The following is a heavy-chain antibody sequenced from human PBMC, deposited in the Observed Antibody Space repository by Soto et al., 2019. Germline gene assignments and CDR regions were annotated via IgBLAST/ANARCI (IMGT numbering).Heavy chain of an antibody. V-gene: IGHV3-33*01. CDR1: GFTFSNYG. Sequence: QMLLVESGGGVVQPGRSLRLSCAASGFTFSNYGMHWVRQAPGKGLEWVSLILNDGSEDFYRDSVKGRFTISRDNSRNSLYLQMNSLRDDDTALYYCVRDDDFGPNALDLWGQGTMVSVSS. D-gene: IGHD1-1*01. J-gene: IGHJ3*01. CDR3: VRDDDFGPNALDL. CDR2: ILNDGSED.